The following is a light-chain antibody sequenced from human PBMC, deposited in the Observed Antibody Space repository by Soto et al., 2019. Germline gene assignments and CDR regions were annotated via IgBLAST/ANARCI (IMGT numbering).Light chain of an antibody. CDR2: DDN. J-gene: IGLJ2*01. CDR3: AAWDDNLNAGF. CDR1: SSDVGGYNY. V-gene: IGLV2-14*01. Sequence: QSALTQPASVSGSPGQSITISCTGTSSDVGGYNYVSWYQQHPGKAPKLMIYDDNMRPSGTPARFSGSKSGTSATLDITGLQTGDEADYYCAAWDDNLNAGFFGGGTKLTVL.